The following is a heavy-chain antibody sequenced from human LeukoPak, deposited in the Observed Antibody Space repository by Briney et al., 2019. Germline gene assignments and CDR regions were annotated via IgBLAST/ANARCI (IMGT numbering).Heavy chain of an antibody. CDR3: ARGQYCTNGVCYDAFDI. CDR2: ISSASSYT. D-gene: IGHD2-8*01. Sequence: GGSLRLSCAASGFTVSATYMSWIRQAPGKGLEWVSYISSASSYTSYADSVKGRFTISRDNAKNSLYLQMNSLRAEDTAVYYCARGQYCTNGVCYDAFDIWGQGTTVTVSS. J-gene: IGHJ3*02. CDR1: GFTVSATY. V-gene: IGHV3-11*06.